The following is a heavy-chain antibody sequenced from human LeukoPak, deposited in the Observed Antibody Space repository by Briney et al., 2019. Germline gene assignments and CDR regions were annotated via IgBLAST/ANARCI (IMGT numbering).Heavy chain of an antibody. Sequence: PSETLSLTCTVSGGSISSYYWSWIRQPPGKGLEWLGYIYYSGSTNYNPSLKSRVTISVDTSKNQFSLKLSSVTAADTAVYYCARGLTYYDFWSGYLGWFDPWGQGTLVTVSS. J-gene: IGHJ5*02. D-gene: IGHD3-3*01. CDR1: GGSISSYY. CDR2: IYYSGST. CDR3: ARGLTYYDFWSGYLGWFDP. V-gene: IGHV4-59*01.